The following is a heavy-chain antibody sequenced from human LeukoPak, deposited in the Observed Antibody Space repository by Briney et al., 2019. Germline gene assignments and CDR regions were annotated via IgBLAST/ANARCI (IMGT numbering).Heavy chain of an antibody. Sequence: SVKVSCKASGGTFSSYAISWVRQAPGQGLEWMGGIIPIFGTANYAQKFQGRVTITTDEPTSTAYMELSSLRSEDTAVYYCARIGYSYGYSDYWGQGTLVTVSS. D-gene: IGHD5-18*01. V-gene: IGHV1-69*05. J-gene: IGHJ4*02. CDR3: ARIGYSYGYSDY. CDR1: GGTFSSYA. CDR2: IIPIFGTA.